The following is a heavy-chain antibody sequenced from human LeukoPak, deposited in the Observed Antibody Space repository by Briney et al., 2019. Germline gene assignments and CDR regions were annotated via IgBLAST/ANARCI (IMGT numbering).Heavy chain of an antibody. Sequence: SETLSLTCTVSGYSISSGYYWGWIRQPPGKGLEWIGYIYYSGSTNYNPSLKSRVTISVDTSKNQFSLKLSSVTAADTAVYYCARAREGNGKWELPYFDYWGQGTLVTVSS. D-gene: IGHD1-26*01. CDR2: IYYSGST. V-gene: IGHV4-61*01. CDR1: GYSISSGYY. CDR3: ARAREGNGKWELPYFDY. J-gene: IGHJ4*02.